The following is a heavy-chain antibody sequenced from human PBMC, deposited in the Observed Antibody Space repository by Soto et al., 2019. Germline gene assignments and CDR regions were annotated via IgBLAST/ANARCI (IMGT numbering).Heavy chain of an antibody. CDR2: ISAYNGNT. J-gene: IGHJ4*02. Sequence: ASVKVSCKASGYTFTSYGISWVRQAPGQGLEWMGWISAYNGNTNYAQKLQGRVTMTTDTSTSTAYMELRSLRSDDTAVYYCARDFTWSYDYVWGSYRSSKYYFDYWGQGTLVTVS. CDR1: GYTFTSYG. V-gene: IGHV1-18*01. CDR3: ARDFTWSYDYVWGSYRSSKYYFDY. D-gene: IGHD3-16*02.